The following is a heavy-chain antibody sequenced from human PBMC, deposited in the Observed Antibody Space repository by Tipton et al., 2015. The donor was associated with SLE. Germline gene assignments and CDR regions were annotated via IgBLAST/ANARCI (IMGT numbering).Heavy chain of an antibody. CDR1: GGSISSHY. J-gene: IGHJ5*02. CDR2: IYYSGST. V-gene: IGHV4-59*11. CDR3: ARGDFGVAPPNWFDP. D-gene: IGHD3-3*01. Sequence: TLSLTCTVSGGSISSHYWSWIRQPPGKGLEWIGYIYYSGSTNYNPSLKSRVTISVDTSKNQFSLKLSSVTAADTAVYYCARGDFGVAPPNWFDPWGQGTLVTVSS.